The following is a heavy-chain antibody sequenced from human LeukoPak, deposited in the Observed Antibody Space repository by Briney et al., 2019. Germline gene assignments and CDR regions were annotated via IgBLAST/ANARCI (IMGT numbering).Heavy chain of an antibody. J-gene: IGHJ4*02. D-gene: IGHD5-18*01. Sequence: PSETLSLTCTVSGGSISSYYWSWIRQPPGKGLEWIGYIYYSGSANYNPSLKSRVTISVDTSTNQFSLKLSSVTAADAAVYYCARESGYSYGSFDYWGQGTLVTVSS. CDR2: IYYSGSA. CDR3: ARESGYSYGSFDY. CDR1: GGSISSYY. V-gene: IGHV4-59*01.